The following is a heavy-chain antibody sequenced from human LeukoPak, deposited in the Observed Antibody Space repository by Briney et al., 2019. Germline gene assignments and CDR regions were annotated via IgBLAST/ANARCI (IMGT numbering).Heavy chain of an antibody. CDR1: GGSISSNSYY. CDR2: IYYSGNT. D-gene: IGHD3-22*01. Sequence: SETLSLTCTVSGGSISSNSYYWGWVRQPPGKGLEWMGSIYYSGNTYYNPSLKSRVTISVDTSRNQFSLKLSSVTAADTAVFHCARHSRGYYDSTGYYYGSHAFDIWGQGTMVTVSS. V-gene: IGHV4-39*01. J-gene: IGHJ3*02. CDR3: ARHSRGYYDSTGYYYGSHAFDI.